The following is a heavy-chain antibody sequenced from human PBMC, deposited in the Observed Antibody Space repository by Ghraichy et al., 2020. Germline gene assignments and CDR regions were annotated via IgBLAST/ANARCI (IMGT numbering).Heavy chain of an antibody. CDR3: ATRPVANSFFCVFDY. Sequence: SETLSLTCTVSAGSISSHYWCWIWLLQRRRKEWIGYVHISGGTNYNHSLKSQVTMSIDPSKNQFSLNLNSVTAAATAVYYCATRPVANSFFCVFDYWSQGTLVTVSS. J-gene: IGHJ4*02. D-gene: IGHD2/OR15-2a*01. V-gene: IGHV4-59*11. CDR1: AGSISSHY. CDR2: VHISGGT.